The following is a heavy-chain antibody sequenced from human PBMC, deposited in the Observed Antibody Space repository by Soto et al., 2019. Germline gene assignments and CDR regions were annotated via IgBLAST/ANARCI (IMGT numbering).Heavy chain of an antibody. J-gene: IGHJ6*02. D-gene: IGHD3-10*01. CDR1: GFTFSSYG. V-gene: IGHV3-33*01. Sequence: QEQLVESGGGVVQPGRSLRLSCAASGFTFSSYGMHWVRQAPGKGLEWVAVIWYDGSNKYYADSVKGRFTISRDNSKNTLYLQMNSLRAEDTAVYYCARERITMVRGQYYYYGMDVWGQGTTVTVSS. CDR2: IWYDGSNK. CDR3: ARERITMVRGQYYYYGMDV.